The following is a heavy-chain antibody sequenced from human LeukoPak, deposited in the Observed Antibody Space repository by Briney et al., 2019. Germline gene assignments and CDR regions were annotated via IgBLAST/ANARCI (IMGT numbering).Heavy chain of an antibody. V-gene: IGHV1-46*01. CDR1: GYTFTSYY. CDR2: INPSGGST. J-gene: IGHJ3*02. CDR3: ARVSIDAFDI. Sequence: ASVEVSCRASGYTFTSYYMHWVRQAPGQGLEWMGIINPSGGSTSYAQKFQGRVTMTRDTSTSTVYMELSSLRSEDTAVYYCARVSIDAFDIWGQGTMVTVSS.